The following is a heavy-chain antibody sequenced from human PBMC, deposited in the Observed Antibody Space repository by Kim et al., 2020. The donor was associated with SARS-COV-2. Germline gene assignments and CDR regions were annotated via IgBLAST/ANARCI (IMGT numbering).Heavy chain of an antibody. CDR2: IIPIFGTA. CDR3: ARVPRIAVAGTTWGYFDY. V-gene: IGHV1-69*13. CDR1: GGTFSSYA. D-gene: IGHD6-19*01. J-gene: IGHJ4*02. Sequence: SVKVSCKASGGTFSSYAISWVRQAPGQGLEWMGGIIPIFGTANYAQKVQGRVTITADESTSTAYMELSSLRSEDTAVYYCARVPRIAVAGTTWGYFDYWGQGTLVTVSS.